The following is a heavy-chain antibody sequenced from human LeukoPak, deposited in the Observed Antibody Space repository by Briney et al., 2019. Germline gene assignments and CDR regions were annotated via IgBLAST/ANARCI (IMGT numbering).Heavy chain of an antibody. V-gene: IGHV4-61*08. CDR2: IYYSGST. Sequence: PSQTLSLTCTVSGGSISSGGYYWSWIRQPPGKGLEWIGYIYYSGSTNYNPSLKSRVTISVDTSKNQFSLKLSSVTAADTAVYYCARSPGPYYDFWSGPLEGYYYYGMDVWGQGTTVTVSS. D-gene: IGHD3-3*01. CDR1: GGSISSGGYY. J-gene: IGHJ6*02. CDR3: ARSPGPYYDFWSGPLEGYYYYGMDV.